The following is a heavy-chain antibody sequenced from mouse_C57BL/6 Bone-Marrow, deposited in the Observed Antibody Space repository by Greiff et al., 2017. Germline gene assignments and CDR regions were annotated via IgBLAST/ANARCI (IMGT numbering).Heavy chain of an antibody. CDR1: GYTFTSYD. V-gene: IGHV1-85*01. J-gene: IGHJ1*03. CDR2: IYPRDGST. CDR3: ARDYGISYWYFDV. Sequence: VKLLESGPELVKPGASVKLSCKASGYTFTSYDINWVKQRPGQGLEWIGWIYPRDGSTKYNEKFKGKATLTVDTSSSPAYMELYSLTSEDSAVDFCARDYGISYWYFDVWGTGTTVTVSS. D-gene: IGHD1-1*01.